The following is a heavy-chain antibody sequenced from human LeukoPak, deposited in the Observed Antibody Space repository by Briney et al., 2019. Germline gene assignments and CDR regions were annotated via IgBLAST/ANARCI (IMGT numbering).Heavy chain of an antibody. Sequence: GGSLRLSCAASGFTFSDYYMSWVRQAPGKGLEWVSYISSSGNTIYYADSVKGRFTISRDNAKNSLSLQMNSLRAEDTALYYCAGGNFYYDSSGYYTLTYWGQGTLVTVSS. CDR3: AGGNFYYDSSGYYTLTY. V-gene: IGHV3-11*01. CDR2: ISSSGNTI. J-gene: IGHJ4*02. CDR1: GFTFSDYY. D-gene: IGHD3-22*01.